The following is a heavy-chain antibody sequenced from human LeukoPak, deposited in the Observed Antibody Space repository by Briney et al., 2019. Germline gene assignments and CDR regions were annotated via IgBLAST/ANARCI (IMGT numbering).Heavy chain of an antibody. J-gene: IGHJ3*02. V-gene: IGHV3-7*03. D-gene: IGHD3-10*01. Sequence: GGSLRLSCAASGFTFSSYWMSWVRQAPGKGLEWVANIKQDGSGKYYVDSVKGRFTISRDNAKNSLYLQMNSLRAEDTAVYYCARGPVWFGELSHDAFDIWGQGTMVTVSS. CDR3: ARGPVWFGELSHDAFDI. CDR2: IKQDGSGK. CDR1: GFTFSSYW.